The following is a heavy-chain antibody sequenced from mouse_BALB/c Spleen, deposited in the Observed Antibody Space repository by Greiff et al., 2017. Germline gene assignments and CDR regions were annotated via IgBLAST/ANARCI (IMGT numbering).Heavy chain of an antibody. J-gene: IGHJ4*01. CDR1: GFTFSDYY. CDR3: ARAYYRYAYYAMDY. Sequence: EVMLVESGGGLVKPGGSLKLSCAASGFTFSDYYMYWVRQTPEKRLEWVATISDGGSYTYYPDSVKGRFTISRDNAKNNLYLQMSSLKSEDTAMYYCARAYYRYAYYAMDYWGQETSVTVSS. V-gene: IGHV5-4*02. CDR2: ISDGGSYT. D-gene: IGHD2-14*01.